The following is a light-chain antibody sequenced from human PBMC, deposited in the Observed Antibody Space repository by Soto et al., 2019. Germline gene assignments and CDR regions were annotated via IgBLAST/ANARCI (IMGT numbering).Light chain of an antibody. V-gene: IGKV3-15*01. CDR3: KQYKELPPFT. J-gene: IGKJ5*01. Sequence: EVVLTQSPGTLSLSPGERATLSCRASQSVSSYLAWYQQKPGQAPRLLILGASTRATGIPARFSGSGSGTEFTLSISSLQSEDFAVYYCKQYKELPPFTFGQGTRLEIK. CDR1: QSVSSY. CDR2: GAS.